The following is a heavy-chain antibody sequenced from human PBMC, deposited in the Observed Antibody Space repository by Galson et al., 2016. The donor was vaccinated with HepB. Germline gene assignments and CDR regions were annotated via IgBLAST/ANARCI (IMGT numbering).Heavy chain of an antibody. CDR2: IYHTGTT. Sequence: SETLSLTCVVSGGSISNGNWWTWVRQPPGRGLEWIGEIYHTGTTNYNPSLKSRVTILVDKSKNQFSLKLTSVTAADTAVYFCARTVEYRSSNLFDYWGQGTQVTVSS. CDR3: ARTVEYRSSNLFDY. J-gene: IGHJ4*02. D-gene: IGHD6-6*01. CDR1: GGSISNGNW. V-gene: IGHV4-4*02.